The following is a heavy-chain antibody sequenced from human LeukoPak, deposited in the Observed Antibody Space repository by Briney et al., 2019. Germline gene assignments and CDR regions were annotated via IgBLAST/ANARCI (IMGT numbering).Heavy chain of an antibody. CDR3: ARSNAYYYDSSGYYQVPQYFDY. CDR1: GYTFTSYG. J-gene: IGHJ4*02. Sequence: ASVRVSCKASGYTFTSYGISWVRQAPGQGLEWMGWISAYNGDTNYAQKLQGRVTMTTDTSTSTAYMELRSLRSDDTAVYYCARSNAYYYDSSGYYQVPQYFDYWGQGTLVTVSS. D-gene: IGHD3-22*01. CDR2: ISAYNGDT. V-gene: IGHV1-18*01.